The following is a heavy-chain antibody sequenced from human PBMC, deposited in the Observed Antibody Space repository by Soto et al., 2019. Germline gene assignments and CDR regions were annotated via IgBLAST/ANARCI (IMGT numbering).Heavy chain of an antibody. V-gene: IGHV4-30-2*01. CDR1: GGSISSGGYS. CDR2: VYHSGST. D-gene: IGHD4-17*01. Sequence: SETLSLTCAVSGGSISSGGYSWSWIRQPPGKGLEWIGYVYHSGSTYYNPSLKSRVTISVDRSKNQFPLKLSSVTAADTAVYYCARSQTTVTSYDDSGQGTLVTVSS. J-gene: IGHJ4*02. CDR3: ARSQTTVTSYDD.